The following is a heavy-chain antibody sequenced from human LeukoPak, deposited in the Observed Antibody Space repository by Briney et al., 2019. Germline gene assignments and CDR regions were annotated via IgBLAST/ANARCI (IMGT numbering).Heavy chain of an antibody. V-gene: IGHV1-24*01. CDR1: GYTLTELS. D-gene: IGHD3-3*01. CDR3: TSTYYDFWSGSETDY. J-gene: IGHJ4*02. CDR2: FGPEDGEQ. Sequence: ASVKVSCKVSGYTLTELSMHCVRHAPGKGLECMGGFGPEDGEQMYERKFQSRVNMTEDTSEDTVYMELSSVRSEDTGVYYCTSTYYDFWSGSETDYWGQGTLVTVSS.